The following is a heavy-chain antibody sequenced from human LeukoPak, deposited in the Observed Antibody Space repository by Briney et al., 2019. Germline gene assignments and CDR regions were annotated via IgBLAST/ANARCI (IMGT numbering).Heavy chain of an antibody. J-gene: IGHJ4*02. CDR2: IYYSGST. V-gene: IGHV4-59*01. Sequence: PSETLSLTCSVSGGSMNSYYWSWIRQPPGKGLEWIGYIYYSGSTNYNPSLKSRVTISVDTSKNQFSLKLSSVTAADTAVYYCTNFDYWGQGTLVTVSS. CDR1: GGSMNSYY. CDR3: TNFDY.